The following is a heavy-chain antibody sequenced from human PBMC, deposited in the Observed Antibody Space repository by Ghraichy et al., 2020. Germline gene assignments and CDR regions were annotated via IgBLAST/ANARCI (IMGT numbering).Heavy chain of an antibody. CDR1: GGTFSSYA. D-gene: IGHD5-24*01. CDR2: IIPILGIA. J-gene: IGHJ4*02. V-gene: IGHV1-69*04. CDR3: AVVDGYNYGGFDY. Sequence: SVKVSCKASGGTFSSYAISWVRQAPGQGLEWMGRIIPILGIANYAQKFQGRVTITADKSTSTAYMELSSLRSEDTAVYYCAVVDGYNYGGFDYWGQGTLVTVSS.